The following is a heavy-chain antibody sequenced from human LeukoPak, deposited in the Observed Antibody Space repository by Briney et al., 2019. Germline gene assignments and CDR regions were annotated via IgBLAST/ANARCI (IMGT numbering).Heavy chain of an antibody. D-gene: IGHD3-16*01. CDR1: GGSISSGDYY. J-gene: IGHJ4*02. V-gene: IGHV4-30-4*01. CDR3: ARGDLWGYMITFGGVPFDY. Sequence: SETLSLTCTVSGGSISSGDYYWSWIRQPPGKGLEWIGYIYYSGSTYYNPSLKSRVTISVDTSKNQFSLNLSAVTAADTAVYYCARGDLWGYMITFGGVPFDYWGQGTLVTVSS. CDR2: IYYSGST.